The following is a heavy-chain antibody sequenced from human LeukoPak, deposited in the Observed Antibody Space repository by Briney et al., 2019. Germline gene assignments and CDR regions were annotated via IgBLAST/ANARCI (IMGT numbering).Heavy chain of an antibody. D-gene: IGHD1-26*01. CDR3: AEERGRRSYYVDYYYYMDA. Sequence: PGGSLRLSCAASGFTFSSYAMSWVRQAPGRGLEWVSAISGSGASTYYADSVKGRFTVSRDNSKNTLYLQMNSLRAEDTAVYYCAEERGRRSYYVDYYYYMDAWGKGTTVTVSS. CDR1: GFTFSSYA. CDR2: ISGSGAST. V-gene: IGHV3-23*01. J-gene: IGHJ6*03.